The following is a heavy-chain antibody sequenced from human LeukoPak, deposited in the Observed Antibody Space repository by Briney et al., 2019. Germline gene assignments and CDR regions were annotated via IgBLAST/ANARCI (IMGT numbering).Heavy chain of an antibody. CDR2: INYSGST. D-gene: IGHD1/OR15-1a*01. CDR3: ARQHNWDNYYYNGMDI. Sequence: PSETLSLTCAVYGGSFSGYYWSWIRQSPGKGLEWIGYINYSGSTNYNPSLKSRVTISVDTSKNQFSLKLSSVTAADTAVYYCARQHNWDNYYYNGMDIWGQGTTVTVSS. CDR1: GGSFSGYY. J-gene: IGHJ6*02. V-gene: IGHV4-34*01.